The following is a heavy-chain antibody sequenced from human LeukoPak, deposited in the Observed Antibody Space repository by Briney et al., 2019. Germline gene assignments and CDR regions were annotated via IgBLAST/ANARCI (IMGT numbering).Heavy chain of an antibody. V-gene: IGHV5-51*01. D-gene: IGHD2-15*01. CDR2: IYPGDSNT. Sequence: GEPLKISCNGSGYSFTTYWIAWLRQMPGEGLEWVGIIYPGDSNTYYSPSFQGQVTISADRSISTAYLQWSSLKASDTAMYYCARQYCSGGNCYSGSAYFFDHWGQGTLVTVSS. CDR3: ARQYCSGGNCYSGSAYFFDH. CDR1: GYSFTTYW. J-gene: IGHJ4*02.